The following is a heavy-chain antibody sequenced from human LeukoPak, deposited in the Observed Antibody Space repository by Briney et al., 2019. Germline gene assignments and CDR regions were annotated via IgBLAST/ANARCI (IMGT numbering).Heavy chain of an antibody. CDR3: ARGYYDSSDYEYFQH. Sequence: GASVKVSCKASGYTFTSYYMHWVRQAPGQGLEWMGWINPNSGGTNYQDRVTVTRDTSISTAYMELSRLRSDDTAVYYCARGYYDSSDYEYFQHWGQGTLVTVSS. CDR2: INPNSGGT. D-gene: IGHD3-22*01. J-gene: IGHJ1*01. V-gene: IGHV1-2*02. CDR1: GYTFTSYY.